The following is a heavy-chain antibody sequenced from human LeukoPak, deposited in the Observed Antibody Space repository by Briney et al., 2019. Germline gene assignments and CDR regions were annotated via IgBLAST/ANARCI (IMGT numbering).Heavy chain of an antibody. CDR2: NYYSGST. CDR1: AGFISSSNYY. J-gene: IGHJ4*02. V-gene: IGHV4-39*01. Sequence: SETLSLTSSVSAGFISSSNYYCGWLRAPPGRRLGWIGSNYYSGSTYYNPSLKSRVTISVDTAKNQFSLQMSTVTAEDTAVYYCASINWNDLSAFDYWGQGTLVTVSS. CDR3: ASINWNDLSAFDY. D-gene: IGHD1-20*01.